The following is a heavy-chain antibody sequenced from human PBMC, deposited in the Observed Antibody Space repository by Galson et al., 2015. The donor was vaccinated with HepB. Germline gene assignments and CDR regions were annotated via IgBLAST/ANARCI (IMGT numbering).Heavy chain of an antibody. CDR2: IYSGGST. D-gene: IGHD1-1*01. CDR3: ARGHPGTTFCDY. CDR1: GFTFSSYY. V-gene: IGHV3-66*01. Sequence: SLRLSCAASGFTFSSYYMSWVRQAPGKGLEWVAVIYSGGSTYYADAVKGRFTITTDNSKNTLSLQMNSLRAADTAVYYCARGHPGTTFCDYGGQGTLVTVSS. J-gene: IGHJ4*02.